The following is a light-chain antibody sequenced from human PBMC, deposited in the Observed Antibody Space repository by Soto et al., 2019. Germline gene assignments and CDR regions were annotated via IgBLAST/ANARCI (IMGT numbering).Light chain of an antibody. J-gene: IGLJ1*01. Sequence: QSALTQPRSVSGSPGQSVAISCTGTSSDVGGYDYVSWYQQHPGKAPNVIIFDVSKRPSGVPDRFSGSKSGNTASLTISGLQAEDEADYYCCSYAGGPYASGPGTKVTVL. V-gene: IGLV2-11*01. CDR2: DVS. CDR1: SSDVGGYDY. CDR3: CSYAGGPYA.